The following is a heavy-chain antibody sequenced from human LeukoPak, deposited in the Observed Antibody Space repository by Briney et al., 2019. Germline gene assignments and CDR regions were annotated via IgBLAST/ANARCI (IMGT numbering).Heavy chain of an antibody. CDR3: ARAIVVVTAVVDY. J-gene: IGHJ4*02. CDR2: INPNSGGT. V-gene: IGHV1-2*02. Sequence: ASVKVSCKASGYTFTSYDINWVRQATGQGLEWMGWINPNSGGTNYAQKFQGRVTMTRDTSISTAYMELSRLRSDDTAVYYCARAIVVVTAVVDYWGQGTLVAVSS. D-gene: IGHD2-21*02. CDR1: GYTFTSYD.